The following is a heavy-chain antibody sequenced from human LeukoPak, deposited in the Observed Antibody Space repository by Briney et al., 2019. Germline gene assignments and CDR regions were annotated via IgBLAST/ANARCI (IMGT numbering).Heavy chain of an antibody. Sequence: GASVKVSCKASGGTFSSYTISWVRQAPGQGLEWMGRIIPILGIANYAQKFQGRVTITADKSTSTAYMELSSLRSEDTAVYYCATGTPHYYDSSGYFLSGFDYWGQGTLVTVSS. V-gene: IGHV1-69*02. CDR1: GGTFSSYT. D-gene: IGHD3-22*01. CDR3: ATGTPHYYDSSGYFLSGFDY. J-gene: IGHJ4*02. CDR2: IIPILGIA.